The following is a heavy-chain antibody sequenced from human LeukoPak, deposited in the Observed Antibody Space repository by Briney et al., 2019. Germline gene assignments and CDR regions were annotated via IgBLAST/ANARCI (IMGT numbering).Heavy chain of an antibody. J-gene: IGHJ4*02. D-gene: IGHD3-10*01. CDR2: ISGYNGNT. V-gene: IGHV1-18*01. CDR1: GYTFSSYG. Sequence: GASVKVSCKASGYTFSSYGISLVRQAPGQGLEGMGWISGYNGNTDYAQNLRGRVTMTTDTSTSTAYMELRSLRSDDTAVYYCARDSVDGSGTYYSESPDYWGQGTLVTVSS. CDR3: ARDSVDGSGTYYSESPDY.